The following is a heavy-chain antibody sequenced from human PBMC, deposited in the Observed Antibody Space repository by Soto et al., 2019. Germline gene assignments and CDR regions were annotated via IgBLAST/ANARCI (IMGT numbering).Heavy chain of an antibody. CDR3: ARDQGVAAAGITWFDP. D-gene: IGHD6-13*01. J-gene: IGHJ5*02. CDR2: IHSSGST. Sequence: LSLTCTVSVPSMNIYHLSWIRQPAGKGLEWIGHIHSSGSTNYNPSLKSRVTTSVDTSKNQFSLRLMSLTAADTAVYYCARDQGVAAAGITWFDPWGQGSLVTVSS. V-gene: IGHV4-4*07. CDR1: VPSMNIYH.